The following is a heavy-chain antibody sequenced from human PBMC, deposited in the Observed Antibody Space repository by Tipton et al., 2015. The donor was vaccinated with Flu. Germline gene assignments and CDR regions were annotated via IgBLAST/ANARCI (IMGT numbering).Heavy chain of an antibody. V-gene: IGHV4-38-2*02. CDR1: GASIGSRYF. J-gene: IGHJ6*02. Sequence: GLVKPSETLSLTCSVSGASIGSRYFWGWILHPPVKGLEWIGNVHQTGPTYYNPSLRSRVTISVDMSKNQFSLKLNSVTAADTAVYFCARGQFLGLGGYGMDVWGQGTMVTVSS. CDR2: VHQTGPT. CDR3: ARGQFLGLGGYGMDV. D-gene: IGHD3-16*01.